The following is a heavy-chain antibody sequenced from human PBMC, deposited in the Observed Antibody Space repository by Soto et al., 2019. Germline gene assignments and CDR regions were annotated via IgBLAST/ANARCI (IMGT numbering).Heavy chain of an antibody. CDR2: IYKSATT. CDR1: GDSISTVDYF. J-gene: IGHJ5*01. CDR3: ARGRYCLTGRCFPNWFDS. D-gene: IGHD2-15*01. V-gene: IGHV4-30-4*01. Sequence: SETLSLTCSVSGDSISTVDYFWAWIRQPPGQALEYIGYIYKSATTHYNPSFESRVAISLDTSKSQFSLNVTSVTAADTAVYFCARGRYCLTGRCFPNWFDSWGQGTLVTVSS.